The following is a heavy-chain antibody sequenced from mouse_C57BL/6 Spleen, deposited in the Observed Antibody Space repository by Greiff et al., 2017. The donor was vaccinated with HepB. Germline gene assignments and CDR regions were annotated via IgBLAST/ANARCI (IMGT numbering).Heavy chain of an antibody. V-gene: IGHV5-12*01. CDR3: ARRGDYIYAMDY. Sequence: DVHLVESGGGLVQPGGSLKLSCAASGFTFSDYYMYWVRQTPEKRLEWVAYISNGGGSTYYPDTVKGRFTISRDNAKNTLYLQMSRLKSEDTAMYYCARRGDYIYAMDYWGQGTSVTVSS. D-gene: IGHD2-4*01. J-gene: IGHJ4*01. CDR1: GFTFSDYY. CDR2: ISNGGGST.